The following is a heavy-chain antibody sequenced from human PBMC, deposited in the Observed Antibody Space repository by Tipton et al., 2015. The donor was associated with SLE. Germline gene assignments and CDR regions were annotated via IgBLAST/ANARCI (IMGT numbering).Heavy chain of an antibody. D-gene: IGHD3-10*01. J-gene: IGHJ6*02. V-gene: IGHV4-4*08. CDR2: VYSSGST. Sequence: TLSLTCTVSGGSISTYYWSWIRQPPGKGLEWIGYVYSSGSTNYNPSLKSRVTISVDTSKNQFSLHLRSMTAADTAVYYCVRDGYYGSGTYRYYYYGMDVWGQGTTVTVSS. CDR1: GGSISTYY. CDR3: VRDGYYGSGTYRYYYYGMDV.